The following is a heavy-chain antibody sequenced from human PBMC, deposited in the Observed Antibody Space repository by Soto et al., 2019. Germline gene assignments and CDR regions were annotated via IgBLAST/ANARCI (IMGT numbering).Heavy chain of an antibody. CDR1: GGPFSSYA. V-gene: IGHV1-69*13. CDR2: IIPIFGTA. Sequence: SVKVSCKASGGPFSSYAISWVRQAPGQGLEWMGGIIPIFGTANYAQKFQGRVTITADESTSTTYMELSSLRSEDTAVYYCARDTRGQLAHYFYYYMDVWGKGTTVTVSS. D-gene: IGHD6-6*01. J-gene: IGHJ6*03. CDR3: ARDTRGQLAHYFYYYMDV.